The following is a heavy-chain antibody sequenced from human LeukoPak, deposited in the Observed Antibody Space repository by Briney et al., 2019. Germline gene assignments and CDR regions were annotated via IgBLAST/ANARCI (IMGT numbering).Heavy chain of an antibody. CDR3: ARVVLNHYYYYMDV. V-gene: IGHV1-69*13. J-gene: IGHJ6*03. CDR1: GGTFSSYA. D-gene: IGHD2-8*01. Sequence: GASVKVSCKASGGTFSSYAISWVRQAPGQGLEWMGGIIPIFGTANYAQKFQGRVTITADESTSTAYMELSSLRSEDTAVYYCARVVLNHYYYYMDVWGKGTTVTVSS. CDR2: IIPIFGTA.